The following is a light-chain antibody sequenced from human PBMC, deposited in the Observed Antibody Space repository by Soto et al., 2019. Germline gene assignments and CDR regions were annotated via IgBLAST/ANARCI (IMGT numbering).Light chain of an antibody. Sequence: QSVLTQPASVSGSPGQSITXXCTGTNSXIXGYNFVSWYQQHPGKAPKLLIYDVTNRPSGVSSRFSGSKSGNTASLIISGLLDEDEADYYCSSFTSDTTWVFGGGTKLTVL. J-gene: IGLJ2*01. CDR3: SSFTSDTTWV. CDR2: DVT. CDR1: NSXIXGYNF. V-gene: IGLV2-14*03.